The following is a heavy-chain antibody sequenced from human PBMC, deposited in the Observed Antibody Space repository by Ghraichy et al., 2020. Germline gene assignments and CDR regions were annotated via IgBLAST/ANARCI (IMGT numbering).Heavy chain of an antibody. CDR2: INHSGST. CDR3: ARARDTESFWSGYYPYYYYYGMDV. V-gene: IGHV4-34*01. D-gene: IGHD3-3*01. CDR1: GGSFSGYY. Sequence: SQTLSLTCAVYGGSFSGYYWSWIRQPPGKGLEWIGEINHSGSTNYNPSLKSRVTISVDTSKNQFSLKLSSVTAADTAVYYCARARDTESFWSGYYPYYYYYGMDVWGQGTTVTVSS. J-gene: IGHJ6*02.